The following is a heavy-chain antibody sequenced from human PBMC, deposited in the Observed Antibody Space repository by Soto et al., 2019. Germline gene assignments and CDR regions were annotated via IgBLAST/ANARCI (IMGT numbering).Heavy chain of an antibody. J-gene: IGHJ6*02. CDR1: GGSISSGDYY. Sequence: PSETLSLTCTVSGGSISSGDYYWSWIRQPPGKGLEWIGYIYYSGSTYYNPSLKSRVTISVDTSKNQFSLKLSSVTAADTAVYYCARQVVDTAPASYYYYGMDVWGQGTTVTVSS. D-gene: IGHD5-18*01. V-gene: IGHV4-30-4*01. CDR2: IYYSGST. CDR3: ARQVVDTAPASYYYYGMDV.